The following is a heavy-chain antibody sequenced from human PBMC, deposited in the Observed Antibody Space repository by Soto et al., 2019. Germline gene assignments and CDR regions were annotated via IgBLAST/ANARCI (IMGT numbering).Heavy chain of an antibody. CDR2: MSYDGTNK. CDR3: ARVTDHYGSGTEFDF. V-gene: IGHV3-30-3*01. J-gene: IGHJ4*02. CDR1: GLTFSSHA. D-gene: IGHD3-10*01. Sequence: QVQLVESGGGVVQPGKSLRLSCAASGLTFSSHAMHWVRQAPGKGLEWVAGMSYDGTNKYYADSVKGRFTISRDNSKNTLYLQMNSLRVEDTAVFYCARVTDHYGSGTEFDFWGQGTLVTVSS.